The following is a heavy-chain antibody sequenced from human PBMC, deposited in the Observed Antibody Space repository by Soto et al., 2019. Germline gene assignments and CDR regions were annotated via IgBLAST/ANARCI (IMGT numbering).Heavy chain of an antibody. CDR1: GFTFSSYA. CDR3: AKDIYYYGSGSTFDY. V-gene: IGHV3-23*01. J-gene: IGHJ4*02. D-gene: IGHD3-10*01. Sequence: EVQLLESGGGLVQPGGSLRLSCAASGFTFSSYAMSWVRQAPGKGLEWVSAISGSGGSTYYADSVKGRFTISRDNYKNTLYLQMNSLRAEDTAVYYCAKDIYYYGSGSTFDYWGQGTLVTVSS. CDR2: ISGSGGST.